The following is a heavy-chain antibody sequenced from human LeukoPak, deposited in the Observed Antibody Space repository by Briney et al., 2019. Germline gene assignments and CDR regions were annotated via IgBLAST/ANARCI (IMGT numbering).Heavy chain of an antibody. CDR1: GESFSGYY. Sequence: PSETLSLTCAVYGESFSGYYWTWIRQPPGKGLEWIGDIYHSGSSNYNPSLKSRVTISVDTSKNQFSLKLSSVTAADTAVYYCARPNHCSSTNCNDAFDIWGQGTMVTVSS. CDR2: IYHSGSS. CDR3: ARPNHCSSTNCNDAFDI. D-gene: IGHD2-2*01. V-gene: IGHV4-34*01. J-gene: IGHJ3*02.